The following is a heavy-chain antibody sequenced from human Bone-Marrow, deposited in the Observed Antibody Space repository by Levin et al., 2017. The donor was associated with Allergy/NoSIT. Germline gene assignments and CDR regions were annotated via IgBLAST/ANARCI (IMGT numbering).Heavy chain of an antibody. V-gene: IGHV4-39*01. J-gene: IGHJ5*02. Sequence: SETLSLTCTVSGGSISSSSYYWGWIRQPPGKGLEWIGSIYYSGSTYYNPSLKSRVTISVDTSKNQFSLKLSSVTAADTAVYYCARTGYCSGGSCQPNNWFDPWGQGTLVTVSS. CDR1: GGSISSSSYY. D-gene: IGHD2-15*01. CDR3: ARTGYCSGGSCQPNNWFDP. CDR2: IYYSGST.